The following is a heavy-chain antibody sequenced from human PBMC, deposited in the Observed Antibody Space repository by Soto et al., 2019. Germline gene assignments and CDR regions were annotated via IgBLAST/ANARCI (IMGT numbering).Heavy chain of an antibody. V-gene: IGHV4-39*01. CDR1: GGSINSGEYY. Sequence: SETLSLTCTVSGGSINSGEYYWAWVRQPPGTGLEWIGSIYYSGSTYYYSSLKSRVTISLDTSKNQFSLKLTSVTAADTALYYCARQPTHPTFEYWGQGALVTVSS. CDR2: IYYSGST. J-gene: IGHJ4*02. CDR3: ARQPTHPTFEY.